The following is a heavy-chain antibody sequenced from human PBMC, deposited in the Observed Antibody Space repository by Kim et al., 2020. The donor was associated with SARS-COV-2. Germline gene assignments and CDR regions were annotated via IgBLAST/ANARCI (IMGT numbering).Heavy chain of an antibody. Sequence: KTSYADSLSGRFTISRDNSKNALYVLMNGLRAEDTALYYCARQRGYDFDMWGQGTMVTVSS. D-gene: IGHD1-1*01. V-gene: IGHV3-23*01. CDR3: ARQRGYDFDM. CDR2: KT. J-gene: IGHJ3*02.